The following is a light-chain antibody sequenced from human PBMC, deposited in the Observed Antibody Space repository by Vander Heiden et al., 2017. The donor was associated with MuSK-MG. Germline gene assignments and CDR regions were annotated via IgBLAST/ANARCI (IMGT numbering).Light chain of an antibody. CDR3: AAWDDSLSGSVV. V-gene: IGLV1-44*01. Sequence: QSVLTQPPSASVTPGQRVTISCSGTSSNIGKNTVNWYQHLPGAAPKLLMYNNDLRPAGVPDRFSGSKSGTSASLAISGLQSGDEGDYYCAAWDDSLSGSVVFGGGTKLTVL. J-gene: IGLJ2*01. CDR1: SSNIGKNT. CDR2: NND.